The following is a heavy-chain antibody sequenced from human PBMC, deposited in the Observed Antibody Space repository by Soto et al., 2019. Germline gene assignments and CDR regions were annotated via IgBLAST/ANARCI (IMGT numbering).Heavy chain of an antibody. V-gene: IGHV4-31*01. J-gene: IGHJ4*02. CDR3: ARGGIAAAAPPDY. D-gene: IGHD6-13*01. Sequence: QVQLQESGPGLVKPSQTLSLTCTVSGGSISSGGYYWSWIRQHPGKGLEWIGYIHYSGSTYYNPSRKSLVTISVDTSKIQFSLKLSAVTAADTAVYYCARGGIAAAAPPDYWGQGTLVTVSS. CDR1: GGSISSGGYY. CDR2: IHYSGST.